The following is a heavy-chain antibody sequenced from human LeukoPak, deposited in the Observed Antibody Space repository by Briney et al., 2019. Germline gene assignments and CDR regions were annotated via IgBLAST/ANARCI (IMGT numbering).Heavy chain of an antibody. CDR1: GGSFSSSY. D-gene: IGHD2-2*01. CDR2: INHSGST. CDR3: ARGRYCSSTSCHGPYYYGMDV. J-gene: IGHJ6*02. V-gene: IGHV4-34*01. Sequence: SETLSLTCAVFGGSFSSSYWSWIRQPPGKGLEWIGEINHSGSTNYNPSLKSRVTISVDTSKNQFSLKLSSVTAADTAVYYCARGRYCSSTSCHGPYYYGMDVWGQGTTVTVSS.